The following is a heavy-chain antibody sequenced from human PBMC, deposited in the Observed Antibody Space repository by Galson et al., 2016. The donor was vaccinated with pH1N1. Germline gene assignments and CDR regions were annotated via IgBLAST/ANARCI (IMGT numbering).Heavy chain of an antibody. Sequence: SLRLSCAASGFTFTSYAMHWVRQAPGKGLEWVAVILYDGTNEYYADSVKGRFTISGDKTLSTVYLQMNSLRTEDTAVYYCARDSEYSGHEGFHWAQGTPVIVSS. CDR3: ARDSEYSGHEGFH. CDR1: GFTFTSYA. V-gene: IGHV3-30*04. D-gene: IGHD5-12*01. J-gene: IGHJ4*02. CDR2: ILYDGTNE.